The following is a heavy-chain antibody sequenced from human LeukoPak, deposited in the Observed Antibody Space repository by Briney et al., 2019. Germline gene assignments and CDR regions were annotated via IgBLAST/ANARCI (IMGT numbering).Heavy chain of an antibody. J-gene: IGHJ4*02. CDR1: GSRFTSYW. Sequence: GASLKISCKGSGSRFTSYWIGWVRQMPGKGLEWMGIIYPGDSDTRYSPSFQGQVTISADKSISTAYLQWSSLKASDTAMYYCARLGWEGGDYFDYWGQGTLVTVSS. D-gene: IGHD1-26*01. V-gene: IGHV5-51*01. CDR3: ARLGWEGGDYFDY. CDR2: IYPGDSDT.